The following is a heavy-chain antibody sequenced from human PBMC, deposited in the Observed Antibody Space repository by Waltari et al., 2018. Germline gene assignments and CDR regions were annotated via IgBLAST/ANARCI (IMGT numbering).Heavy chain of an antibody. CDR2: IKHIGST. J-gene: IGHJ6*02. CDR1: GGSFSGYY. V-gene: IGHV4-34*01. Sequence: QVQLQQWGAGLLKPSETLSLTRAVYGGSFSGYYWSWIRQPPGMGLEWIGEIKHIGSTIYNPSLKSRVTISVDTSKNQFSLKLSSVTAADTAVYYCARCITIFGVANYYYYGMDVWGQGTTVTVSS. CDR3: ARCITIFGVANYYYYGMDV. D-gene: IGHD3-3*01.